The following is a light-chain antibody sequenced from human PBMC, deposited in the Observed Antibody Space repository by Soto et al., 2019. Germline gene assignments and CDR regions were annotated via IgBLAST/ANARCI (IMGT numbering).Light chain of an antibody. J-gene: IGLJ3*02. CDR3: SSYAGNNKRV. CDR1: SSDIGGYKY. V-gene: IGLV2-8*01. Sequence: QSALTQPPSASGSPGQSVTISCTGTSSDIGGYKYVSWYQQRPGKAPKLMIYEVIKRPSGVPDRFSGSKSGDTASLTVSGLQAEGEADYYCSSYAGNNKRVFGGGTKVTVL. CDR2: EVI.